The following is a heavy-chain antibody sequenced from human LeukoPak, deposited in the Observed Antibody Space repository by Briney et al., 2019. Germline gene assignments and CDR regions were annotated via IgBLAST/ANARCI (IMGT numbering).Heavy chain of an antibody. Sequence: SETLSLTCTVSGGSISSHYWSWIRQPPGKGLEWIGYIYYSGSTNYNPSLKSRVTISVDTSKNQFSLKLSSVTAADTAVYYCARVTSDGDSYFDYWGQGTLVTVS. V-gene: IGHV4-59*11. CDR1: GGSISSHY. CDR3: ARVTSDGDSYFDY. D-gene: IGHD2-21*01. J-gene: IGHJ4*02. CDR2: IYYSGST.